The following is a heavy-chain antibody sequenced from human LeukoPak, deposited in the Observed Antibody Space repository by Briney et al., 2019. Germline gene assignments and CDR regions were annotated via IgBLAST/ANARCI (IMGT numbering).Heavy chain of an antibody. J-gene: IGHJ4*02. CDR3: ARDTEMATIGGY. CDR2: IWYDGSNK. V-gene: IGHV3-33*07. CDR1: GFIVNSYA. Sequence: PGGSLRLSCAASGFIVNSYAISWVRQAPGKGLEWVAVIWYDGSNKYYADSVKGRFTISRDNSKNTLYLQMNSLRAEDTAVYYCARDTEMATIGGYWGQGTLVTVSS. D-gene: IGHD5-24*01.